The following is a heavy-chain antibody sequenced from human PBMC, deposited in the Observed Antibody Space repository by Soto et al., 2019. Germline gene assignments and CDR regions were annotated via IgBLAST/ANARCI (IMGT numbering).Heavy chain of an antibody. Sequence: LETMSLACAACGGSVYGSYWAGIRQPPGKGLEWIGEINHSGSTNYNPSLKSRVTISVDTSKNQFSLKLSSVTAADAAVYYCARGPYCGGDCHQGYFDYWGQGTLVTVSS. V-gene: IGHV4-34*01. CDR2: INHSGST. D-gene: IGHD2-21*02. CDR1: GGSVYGSY. J-gene: IGHJ4*02. CDR3: ARGPYCGGDCHQGYFDY.